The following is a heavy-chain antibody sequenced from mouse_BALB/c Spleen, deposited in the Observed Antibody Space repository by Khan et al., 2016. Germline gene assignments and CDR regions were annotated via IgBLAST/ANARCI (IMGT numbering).Heavy chain of an antibody. J-gene: IGHJ2*01. Sequence: QVQLQQSGAELARPGASVKLSCKASGYTFTSYWMQWVKQRPGQGLEWIGAIYPGDGDTRYTQTFKGKATLTADKSSSTAYMQLISLASGDSAGCYCARGNSYYDYDYWGQGTTLTVSA. D-gene: IGHD2-4*01. CDR3: ARGNSYYDYDY. V-gene: IGHV1-87*01. CDR1: GYTFTSYW. CDR2: IYPGDGDT.